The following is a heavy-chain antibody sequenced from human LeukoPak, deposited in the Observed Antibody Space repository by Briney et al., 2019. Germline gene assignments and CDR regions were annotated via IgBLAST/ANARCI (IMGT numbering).Heavy chain of an antibody. J-gene: IGHJ4*02. CDR1: GGSFSGYY. D-gene: IGHD2-15*01. CDR3: ASSGYCSGGSCYYFDY. Sequence: SETLSLTCAVYGGSFSGYYWSWIRQPTGKGLEWIGEINHSGSTNYNPSLKSRVTISVDTSKNQFSLKLSSVTAADTAVYYCASSGYCSGGSCYYFDYWGQGTLVTVSS. V-gene: IGHV4-34*01. CDR2: INHSGST.